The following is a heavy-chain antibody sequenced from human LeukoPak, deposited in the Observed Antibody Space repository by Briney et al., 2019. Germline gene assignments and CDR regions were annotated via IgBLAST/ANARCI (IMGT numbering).Heavy chain of an antibody. D-gene: IGHD2-21*01. Sequence: SETLSLTCTVSGGSISSSSYYWGWIRQPPGKGLEWIGYSYYSGSTNYNPSLKSRVTISVDTSKNQFSLKLSSVTAADTAVYYCARLMIAYFDYWGQGTLVTVSS. CDR3: ARLMIAYFDY. CDR2: SYYSGST. V-gene: IGHV4-31*03. J-gene: IGHJ4*02. CDR1: GGSISSSSYY.